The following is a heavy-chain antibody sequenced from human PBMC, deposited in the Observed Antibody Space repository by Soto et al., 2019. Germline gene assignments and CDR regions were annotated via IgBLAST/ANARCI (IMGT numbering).Heavy chain of an antibody. D-gene: IGHD3-22*01. CDR3: ARDRYFYDSRGYYRTLDS. CDR1: GDSFSNHD. CDR2: IFHSGIT. V-gene: IGHV4-59*11. Sequence: SGTLSLTCTISGDSFSNHDWTWIRQSPGKGLEWIGYIFHSGITDYNPSVKSRVTISIDKSRNLFSLNLTSVTAADTAVYYCARDRYFYDSRGYYRTLDSWGQGTLVTVSS. J-gene: IGHJ5*01.